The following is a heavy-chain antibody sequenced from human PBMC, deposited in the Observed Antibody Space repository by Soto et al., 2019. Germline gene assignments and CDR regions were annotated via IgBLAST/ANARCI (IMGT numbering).Heavy chain of an antibody. CDR3: AKHGSGSYYNFDY. CDR1: GFTFSSYA. CDR2: ISDSGGST. D-gene: IGHD3-10*01. Sequence: PGGSLRLSCAASGFTFSSYAMSWVRQAPGKGLEWVSAISDSGGSTYYADSVKGRFTISRDNSKTTLYLQMNSLRAEDTAVYFCAKHGSGSYYNFDYWGQGALVTVSS. J-gene: IGHJ4*02. V-gene: IGHV3-23*01.